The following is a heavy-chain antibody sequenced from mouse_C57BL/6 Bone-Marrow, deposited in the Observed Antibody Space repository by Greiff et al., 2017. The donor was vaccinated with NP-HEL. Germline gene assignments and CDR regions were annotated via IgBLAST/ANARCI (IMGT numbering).Heavy chain of an antibody. CDR1: GYTFTSYW. V-gene: IGHV1-50*01. J-gene: IGHJ3*01. Sequence: VQLQQPGAELVKPGASVKLSCKASGYTFTSYWMQWVKQRPGQGLEWIGEIDPSDSYTNYNQKFKGKATLTVDTSSSTAYMQLSSLTSEDSAVDYCARPGSSSAWFAYWGQGTLVTVSA. D-gene: IGHD1-1*01. CDR3: ARPGSSSAWFAY. CDR2: IDPSDSYT.